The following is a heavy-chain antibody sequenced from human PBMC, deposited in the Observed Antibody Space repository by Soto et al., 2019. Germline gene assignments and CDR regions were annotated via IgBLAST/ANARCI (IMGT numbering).Heavy chain of an antibody. J-gene: IGHJ5*02. D-gene: IGHD5-18*01. CDR3: ARDRGTATARWFDP. Sequence: SETLSLTCAVSGGSISSSNWWSWVRQPPGKGLEWIGEIYHSGSTNDNPSLKSRVTISVDKSKNQFSLQLTSVTAADTAVYYCARDRGTATARWFDPWGQGTLVTVSS. CDR2: IYHSGST. CDR1: GGSISSSNW. V-gene: IGHV4-4*02.